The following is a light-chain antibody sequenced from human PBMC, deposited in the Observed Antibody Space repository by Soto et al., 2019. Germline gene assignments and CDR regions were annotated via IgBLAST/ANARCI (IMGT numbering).Light chain of an antibody. CDR1: QIISSW. V-gene: IGKV1-5*01. CDR2: DAS. Sequence: QLTQSPSSLSASVGDRVTITCRASQIISSWLTWYQQKPGEAPKVLIYDASSLGSGVPSMFSGSGSGTKFTPTTSSLQHDDFATSYCQQYNSFQLTFGGGTTVDIK. J-gene: IGKJ4*01. CDR3: QQYNSFQLT.